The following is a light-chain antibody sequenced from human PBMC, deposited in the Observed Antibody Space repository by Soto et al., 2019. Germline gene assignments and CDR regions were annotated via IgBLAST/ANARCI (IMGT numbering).Light chain of an antibody. CDR3: QQYDNWPPYT. J-gene: IGKJ2*01. CDR2: GAS. CDR1: QSVDSS. V-gene: IGKV3-15*01. Sequence: EILMTQSPATLSVSPGERATLSCTASQSVDSSLAWYQQKPGQAPRLLIYGASTRATGIPDRFSGSGSGTEFTLTISSLQSEDFAVYYCQQYDNWPPYTFGQGTKLEIK.